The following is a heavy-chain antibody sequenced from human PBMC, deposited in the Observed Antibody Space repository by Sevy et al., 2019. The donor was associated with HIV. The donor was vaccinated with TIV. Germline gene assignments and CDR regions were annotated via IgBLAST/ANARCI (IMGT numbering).Heavy chain of an antibody. CDR1: GFTFSSYS. D-gene: IGHD3-16*01. CDR3: ARDAPGVWGDYYGMDV. V-gene: IGHV3-21*01. J-gene: IGHJ6*02. CDR2: ISSSSSYI. Sequence: GGSLRLSCAASGFTFSSYSMNWVRQAPGKGLEWVSSISSSSSYIYYAGSVKGGFTISRDNAKHPLNLQMNSLRAEDTAVYYCARDAPGVWGDYYGMDVWGQGTTVTVSS.